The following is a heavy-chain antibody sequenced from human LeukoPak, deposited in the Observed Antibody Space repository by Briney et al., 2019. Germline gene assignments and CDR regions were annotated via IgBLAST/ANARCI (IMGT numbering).Heavy chain of an antibody. Sequence: PSETLSLTCTVSGDSISSGDYYWSWIRQPAGKGLEWIGYIYYSGSTNYNPSLESRVTMSIDTSKNQFSLKLSSVTAADTAVFYCARDIYRGQTIFGVGLGVYAFDIWGQGTMVTVSS. CDR3: ARDIYRGQTIFGVGLGVYAFDI. CDR1: GDSISSGDYY. D-gene: IGHD3-3*01. V-gene: IGHV4-61*10. CDR2: IYYSGST. J-gene: IGHJ3*02.